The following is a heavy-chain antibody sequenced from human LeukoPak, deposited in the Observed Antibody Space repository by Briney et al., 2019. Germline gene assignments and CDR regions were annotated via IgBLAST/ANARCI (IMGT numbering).Heavy chain of an antibody. Sequence: GGSLRLSCAASGFTFSSYAMSWVRQAPGKGLEWVSAISGSGGSTYYADSVKGRFTISRDNSKNTLYLQMNSLRAEDTTVYYCAKDTYYYEKSAWGQGTLVTVSS. D-gene: IGHD3-22*01. CDR2: ISGSGGST. J-gene: IGHJ5*02. V-gene: IGHV3-23*01. CDR1: GFTFSSYA. CDR3: AKDTYYYEKSA.